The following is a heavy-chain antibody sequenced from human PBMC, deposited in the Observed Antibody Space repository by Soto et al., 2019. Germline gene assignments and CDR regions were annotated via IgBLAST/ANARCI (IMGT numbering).Heavy chain of an antibody. Sequence: SQTLSLTCSISGDRVSSNSAAWNWIRPSPSRGLEWLGRTYYRSKWYNDYAVSVKSRITINPDTSKNQFSLQLNSVTPEDTAVYYCARGEQQLASKYYFDYWGQGTLVTVSS. J-gene: IGHJ4*02. CDR1: GDRVSSNSAA. CDR3: ARGEQQLASKYYFDY. D-gene: IGHD6-13*01. V-gene: IGHV6-1*01. CDR2: TYYRSKWYN.